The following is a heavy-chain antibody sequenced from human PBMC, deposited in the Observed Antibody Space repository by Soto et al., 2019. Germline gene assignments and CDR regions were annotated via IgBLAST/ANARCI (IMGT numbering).Heavy chain of an antibody. J-gene: IGHJ4*02. CDR3: ARRRSTHTPLPFDY. D-gene: IGHD2-15*01. Sequence: QRLSCAASGFTFSSYSMNWVRQAPGKGLEWVSSISSSSSYIYYADSVKGRFTISRDNAKNSLYLQMNSLRAEDTAVYYCARRRSTHTPLPFDYWGQGTLVTVSS. CDR1: GFTFSSYS. CDR2: ISSSSSYI. V-gene: IGHV3-21*01.